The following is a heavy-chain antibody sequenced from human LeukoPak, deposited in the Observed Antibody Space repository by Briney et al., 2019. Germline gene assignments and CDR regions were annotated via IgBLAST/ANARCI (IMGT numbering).Heavy chain of an antibody. CDR2: ISYDGSNK. CDR3: ARDRANGHYYYYGMDV. J-gene: IGHJ6*02. CDR1: GFTFSSYA. Sequence: GGSLRLSCAASGFTFSSYAMHWVRQAPGKGLEWVAVISYDGSNKYYADSVKGRFTISRDNPKNTLYLQMNSLRAEDTAVYYCARDRANGHYYYYGMDVWGQGTTVTVSS. D-gene: IGHD2-8*01. V-gene: IGHV3-30-3*01.